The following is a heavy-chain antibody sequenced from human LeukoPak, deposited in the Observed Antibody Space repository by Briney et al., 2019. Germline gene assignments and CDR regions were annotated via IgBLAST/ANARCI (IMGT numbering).Heavy chain of an antibody. CDR1: GGSFSGYY. D-gene: IGHD6-19*01. CDR3: ARGRAYYSSGWYYFDY. V-gene: IGHV4-34*01. CDR2: INHSGST. J-gene: IGHJ4*02. Sequence: PSETLSLTCAVYGGSFSGYYWSWIHQPPGKGLEWIGEINHSGSTNYNPSLKSRVTISVDTSKNQFSLKLSSVTAADTAVYYCARGRAYYSSGWYYFDYWGQGTLVTVSS.